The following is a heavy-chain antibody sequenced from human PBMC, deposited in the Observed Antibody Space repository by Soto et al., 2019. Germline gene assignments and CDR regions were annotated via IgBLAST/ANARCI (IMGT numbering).Heavy chain of an antibody. D-gene: IGHD2-15*01. Sequence: QVQLQESGPGLVKPSQTLSLTCTVSGGSISSGGYYWSWIRRHPGKGLEWIGYIYYSGSTYYNPSRKSRVTRSVDTSKNQFSRKLSSVTAADTAVYYCASAVVVAAYTFDYWGQGTLVTVSS. CDR2: IYYSGST. CDR1: GGSISSGGYY. V-gene: IGHV4-31*03. CDR3: ASAVVVAAYTFDY. J-gene: IGHJ4*02.